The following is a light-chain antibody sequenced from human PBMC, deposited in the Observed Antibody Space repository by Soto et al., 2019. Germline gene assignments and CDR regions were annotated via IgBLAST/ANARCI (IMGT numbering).Light chain of an antibody. CDR3: ATWDDSLNGYV. V-gene: IGLV1-44*01. Sequence: QSVLTQAPSASESPGQRVTISCSGSISNVGSNAVNWYQQLPGTAPTLLIYSNNERLSVVPDRFSGSKSGTSASLAISGLQSEDEADYYCATWDDSLNGYVFGTGTKVTVL. CDR2: SNN. CDR1: ISNVGSNA. J-gene: IGLJ1*01.